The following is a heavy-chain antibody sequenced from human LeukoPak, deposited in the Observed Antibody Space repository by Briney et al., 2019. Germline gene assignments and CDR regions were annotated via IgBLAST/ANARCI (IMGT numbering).Heavy chain of an antibody. CDR2: IYYSGST. D-gene: IGHD3-22*01. CDR3: ARDFHEDYYDSSGYYDY. CDR1: GGSISSGDYY. J-gene: IGHJ4*02. Sequence: SSETLSLTCTVSGGSISSGDYYWSWIRQPPGKGLEWIGYIYYSGSTYYNPSLKSRVTISVDTSKNQFSLKLSSVTAADTAVYYCARDFHEDYYDSSGYYDYWGQGTLVTVSS. V-gene: IGHV4-30-4*08.